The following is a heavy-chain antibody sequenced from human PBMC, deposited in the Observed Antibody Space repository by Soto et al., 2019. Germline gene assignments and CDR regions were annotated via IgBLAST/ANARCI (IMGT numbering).Heavy chain of an antibody. CDR3: VRGTPSPGLDI. Sequence: GGSLRLSCVASGFRIRDYALIWVRQAPGQGLEWVANINYAGRQTNYVESVKGRFTTSRDNAKNSLYLQLGSLRVEDTAMYYCVRGTPSPGLDIWGHGTSATVSS. V-gene: IGHV3-7*03. CDR2: INYAGRQT. J-gene: IGHJ6*02. CDR1: GFRIRDYA. D-gene: IGHD1-7*01.